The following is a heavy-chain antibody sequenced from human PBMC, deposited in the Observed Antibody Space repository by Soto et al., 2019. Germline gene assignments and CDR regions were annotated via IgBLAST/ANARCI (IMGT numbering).Heavy chain of an antibody. CDR3: ARDRGRTCIGGSCPFDY. CDR1: GYTFHTYG. V-gene: IGHV1-18*01. CDR2: ISAYDGNT. Sequence: QVQLVQSAAEVRRPGASVKVSCKASGYTFHTYGITWVRQTPGQGLEWMGWISAYDGNTYYAQKFQGRVTMTKDTSTTTVYMELRSLTSDDTAVYYCARDRGRTCIGGSCPFDYWGQGTLVTVSS. D-gene: IGHD2-15*01. J-gene: IGHJ4*02.